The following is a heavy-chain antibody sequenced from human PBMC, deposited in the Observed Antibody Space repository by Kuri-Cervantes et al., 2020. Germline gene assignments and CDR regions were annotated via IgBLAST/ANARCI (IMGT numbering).Heavy chain of an antibody. CDR2: ISYDGSNK. Sequence: GGSLRLSCAASGFTFSSYAMHWVRQAPGKGLERVAVISYDGSNKYYADSVKGRFTISRDNSKNTLYLQMNSLRAEDTAVYYCARLRDFWSGYYSPAGDYWGQGTLVTVSS. J-gene: IGHJ4*02. CDR3: ARLRDFWSGYYSPAGDY. D-gene: IGHD3-3*01. V-gene: IGHV3-30-3*01. CDR1: GFTFSSYA.